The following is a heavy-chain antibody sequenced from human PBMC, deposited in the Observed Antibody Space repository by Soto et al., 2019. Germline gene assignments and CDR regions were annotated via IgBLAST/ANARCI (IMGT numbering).Heavy chain of an antibody. V-gene: IGHV4-38-2*02. CDR3: ARARIVVSGTIVDF. J-gene: IGHJ4*02. Sequence: PSETLSLTCTVSGYSVTSGSYWGWFRQPPEKGLEWIGSVYLSGHTYHNPSLMSRVTISIDTSKNQFSLKLTSVTAADTAVYYCARARIVVSGTIVDFWCLGTLVTVSS. D-gene: IGHD1-7*01. CDR2: VYLSGHT. CDR1: GYSVTSGSY.